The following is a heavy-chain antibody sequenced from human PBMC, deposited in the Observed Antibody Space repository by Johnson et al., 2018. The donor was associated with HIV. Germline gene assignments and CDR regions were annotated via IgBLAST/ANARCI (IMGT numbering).Heavy chain of an antibody. D-gene: IGHD3-16*01. J-gene: IGHJ3*02. CDR2: INWNGGST. CDR3: ARRQMITFGGDHDAFDI. CDR1: GFTFDDYG. V-gene: IGHV3-20*04. Sequence: AQLVESGGGVVRPGGSLRLSCAASGFTFDDYGMSWVRQAPGKGLEWVSGINWNGGSTVYADSVKGRSTTSRNNAKNSLYLQMNSLRAEDTALYYCARRQMITFGGDHDAFDIWGQGTMVTVSS.